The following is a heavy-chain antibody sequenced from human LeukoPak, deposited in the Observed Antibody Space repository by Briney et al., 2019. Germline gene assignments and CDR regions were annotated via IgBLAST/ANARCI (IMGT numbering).Heavy chain of an antibody. Sequence: GGSLRLSCAASGFTFSSYSMNWVRQAPGKGLEWVSYISSSSSTIYYADSVKGRFTISRDNAKNSLYLQMNSLRAEDTAVYYCARARYCSSTNCYEHDYWGQGTLVTVSS. CDR1: GFTFSSYS. CDR3: ARARYCSSTNCYEHDY. V-gene: IGHV3-48*04. D-gene: IGHD2-2*01. J-gene: IGHJ4*02. CDR2: ISSSSSTI.